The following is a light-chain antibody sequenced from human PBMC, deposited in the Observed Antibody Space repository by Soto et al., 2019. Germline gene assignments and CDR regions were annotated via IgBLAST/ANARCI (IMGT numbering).Light chain of an antibody. V-gene: IGLV3-21*04. CDR2: YAS. CDR3: QVWDTSSDPAWV. J-gene: IGLJ3*02. Sequence: SYVLTQPPSVSVAPGKTARITCGGNHIGSKSVHWYQQRPGQAPVLVIYYASDRPSGIPERFSGSNSGNTATLTISRVEAGDDADYYWQVWDTSSDPAWVFGGGTKLTVL. CDR1: HIGSKS.